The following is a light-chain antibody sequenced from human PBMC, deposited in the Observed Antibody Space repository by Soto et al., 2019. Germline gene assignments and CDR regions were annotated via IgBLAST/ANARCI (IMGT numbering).Light chain of an antibody. Sequence: EIVMTQSPATLSVSPWEGATLSCRTSPSVDSNLAWYQQKPGQAPRPLIFGASTRATGIPARFSGSGSGTDFTLTISSLQSEDFAVYICQQYAKWPLMCGGGTKVDIK. J-gene: IGKJ4*02. CDR1: PSVDSN. CDR3: QQYAKWPLM. V-gene: IGKV3D-15*01. CDR2: GAS.